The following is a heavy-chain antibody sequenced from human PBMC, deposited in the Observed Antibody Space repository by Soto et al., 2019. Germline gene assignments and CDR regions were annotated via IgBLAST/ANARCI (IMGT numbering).Heavy chain of an antibody. D-gene: IGHD3-16*02. V-gene: IGHV4-31*03. CDR3: ARSVRLGDLSLRY. J-gene: IGHJ4*02. CDR2: ISYSGRT. Sequence: QVQLQESGPGLVKPSQTLSLTCTVSGGSITSGGYYWSWVRQHPGGGLEWIGYISYSGRTYYNPSLNRRLAISVDTSKDLYSLRLSSVTAADTAVYHCARSVRLGDLSLRYWGQGTLVTVSS. CDR1: GGSITSGGYY.